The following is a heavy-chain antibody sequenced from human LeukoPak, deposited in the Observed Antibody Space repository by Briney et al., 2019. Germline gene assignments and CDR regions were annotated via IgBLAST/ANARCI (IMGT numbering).Heavy chain of an antibody. CDR3: ARQAGYCSGGSCYFYFDF. Sequence: SESLSLTCTVSGGSMRTSTHYWGWLRQPPGKGLEWVGTMYYSGSTYYHPSLKSRLSISVDTSKNQFYLRLGSVTAADTAIYYCARQAGYCSGGSCYFYFDFWGQGTLVTVSS. CDR1: GGSMRTSTHY. D-gene: IGHD2-15*01. CDR2: MYYSGST. J-gene: IGHJ4*02. V-gene: IGHV4-39*01.